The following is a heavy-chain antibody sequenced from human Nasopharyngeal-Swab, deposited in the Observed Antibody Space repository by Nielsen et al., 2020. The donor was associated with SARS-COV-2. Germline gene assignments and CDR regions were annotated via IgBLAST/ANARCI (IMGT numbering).Heavy chain of an antibody. J-gene: IGHJ6*02. CDR2: ISSSGSTI. D-gene: IGHD2-8*01. CDR3: ARGCTNGVCYPTSYYYYGMDV. Sequence: GESLKISCAASGFTFSSYEMNWVRQAPGKGLEWVSYISSSGSTIYYADSVKGRFTISRDNAKNSLHLQMNSLRAEDTAVYYCARGCTNGVCYPTSYYYYGMDVWGQGTTVTVSS. V-gene: IGHV3-48*03. CDR1: GFTFSSYE.